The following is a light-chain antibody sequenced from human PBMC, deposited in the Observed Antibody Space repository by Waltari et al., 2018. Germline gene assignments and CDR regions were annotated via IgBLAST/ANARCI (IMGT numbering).Light chain of an antibody. V-gene: IGKV1-17*01. CDR2: DVS. Sequence: DIQMTQSPSSLSASVGDRVTITCRASQGIGNYLNWYQQKPGKAPKRLIYDVSSLQSGVPSRFSGSGSGTVFTLTISSLQPEDFATYYCLQYNSVPRTFGQGTKVEFK. CDR1: QGIGNY. CDR3: LQYNSVPRT. J-gene: IGKJ1*01.